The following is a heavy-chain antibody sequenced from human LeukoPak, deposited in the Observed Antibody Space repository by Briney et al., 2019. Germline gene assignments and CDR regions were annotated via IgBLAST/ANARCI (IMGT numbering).Heavy chain of an antibody. J-gene: IGHJ4*02. Sequence: PGGSLRLSCAASGFTLSSYGMHWVRQAPGKGLEGVAFIRYDGSNKYYADSVKGRFTISRDNSKNTLYLQMNSLRAEDTAVYYCAKGYYYYFDYWGQGTLVTVSS. D-gene: IGHD3-10*01. V-gene: IGHV3-30*02. CDR1: GFTLSSYG. CDR2: IRYDGSNK. CDR3: AKGYYYYFDY.